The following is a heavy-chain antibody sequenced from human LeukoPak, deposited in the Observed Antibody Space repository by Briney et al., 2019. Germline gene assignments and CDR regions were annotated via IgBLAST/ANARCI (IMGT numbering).Heavy chain of an antibody. CDR2: ISRNSGSI. D-gene: IGHD2-8*01. Sequence: PGRSLRLSCAASGFTFDDYAMHWVRQAPGKGLEWVSGISRNSGSIGYADSVKGRFTISRDNAKNSLYLQMNSLRAEDTALYYCAKDRYARTSLFDYWGQGTLVTVSS. J-gene: IGHJ4*02. CDR3: AKDRYARTSLFDY. CDR1: GFTFDDYA. V-gene: IGHV3-9*01.